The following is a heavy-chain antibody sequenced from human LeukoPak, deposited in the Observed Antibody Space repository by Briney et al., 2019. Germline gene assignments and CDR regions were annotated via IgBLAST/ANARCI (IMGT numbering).Heavy chain of an antibody. CDR1: GGTFSSYA. CDR3: ATSYYYDSSGYYQPIDY. V-gene: IGHV1-69*13. CDR2: IIPIFGTA. Sequence: SVKVSCKASGGTFSSYAISWVRQAPGQGLEWMGGIIPIFGTANYAQRFQGRVTITADESTSTAYMELSSLRSEDTAVYYCATSYYYDSSGYYQPIDYWGQGTLVTVSS. J-gene: IGHJ4*02. D-gene: IGHD3-22*01.